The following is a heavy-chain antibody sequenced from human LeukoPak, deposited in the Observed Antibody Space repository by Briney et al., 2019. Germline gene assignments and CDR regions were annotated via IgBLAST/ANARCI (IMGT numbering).Heavy chain of an antibody. CDR1: GFTFSSYS. CDR3: ARDRCSSTSCYEGAFDI. CDR2: ISSSSSYI. Sequence: GGSLRLSCAASGFTFSSYSMNWVRQAPGKGLEWVSSISSSSSYIYYADSVKGRFTISRDNAKNSLYLQMNGLRAEDTAVYYCARDRCSSTSCYEGAFDIWGQGTMVTVSS. D-gene: IGHD2-2*01. V-gene: IGHV3-21*01. J-gene: IGHJ3*02.